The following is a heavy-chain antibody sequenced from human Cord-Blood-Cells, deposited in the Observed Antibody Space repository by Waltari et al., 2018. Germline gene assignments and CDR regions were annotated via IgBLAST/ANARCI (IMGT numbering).Heavy chain of an antibody. CDR1: GYSISSGYY. D-gene: IGHD7-27*01. CDR3: ARTNWGRWYFDL. V-gene: IGHV4-38-2*01. Sequence: QVQLQESGPGLVKPSETLSLTCAVSGYSISSGYYWGWIRQPPGKGLEWIGSIYHSGSTYYNPSLKSRVTISVDTSKNQFSLKLSSVTAADTAVYYCARTNWGRWYFDLWGRGTLVTVSS. J-gene: IGHJ2*01. CDR2: IYHSGST.